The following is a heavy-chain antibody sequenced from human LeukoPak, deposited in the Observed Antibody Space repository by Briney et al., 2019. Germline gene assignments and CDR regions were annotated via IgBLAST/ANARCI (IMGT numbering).Heavy chain of an antibody. Sequence: GGSLRLSCAASGFTFSNYAMSWVRQAPGKGLKWVSTISGNGGTTYYADSVKGRFTISRDNSRDTLYLQMNSLKAEDTAEYYCAKAVLGYCYGGSCTSGDYWGQGTLVTVSS. J-gene: IGHJ4*02. CDR1: GFTFSNYA. CDR3: AKAVLGYCYGGSCTSGDY. CDR2: ISGNGGTT. V-gene: IGHV3-23*01. D-gene: IGHD2-15*01.